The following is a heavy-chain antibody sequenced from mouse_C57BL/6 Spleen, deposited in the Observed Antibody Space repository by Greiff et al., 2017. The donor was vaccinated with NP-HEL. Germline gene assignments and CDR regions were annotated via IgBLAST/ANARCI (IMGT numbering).Heavy chain of an antibody. V-gene: IGHV5-6*01. CDR3: ARAGYDYEYFDV. Sequence: EVKLVESGGDLVKPGGSLKLSCAASGFTFSSYGMSWVRQTPDKRLEWVATISSGGSYTYYPDSVKGRFTISRDNAKNTLYLQMSSLKSEDTAMYYCARAGYDYEYFDVWGTGTTVTVSS. D-gene: IGHD2-4*01. J-gene: IGHJ1*03. CDR2: ISSGGSYT. CDR1: GFTFSSYG.